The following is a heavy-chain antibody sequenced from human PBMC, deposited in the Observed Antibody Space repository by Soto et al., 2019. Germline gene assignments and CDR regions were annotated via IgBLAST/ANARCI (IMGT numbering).Heavy chain of an antibody. J-gene: IGHJ6*02. D-gene: IGHD2-21*02. CDR3: AMDLLAYCGTDCYPLDV. V-gene: IGHV4-59*01. CDR1: GGTISRYY. CDR2: IYNTGST. Sequence: QVQLQESGPGLVKPSETLSLTCTVSGGTISRYYWSWIRQPPVNGLAWIGYIYNTGSTLDNPSFKNRVTTLVSQSNSLSWRKRKSATAADTAVYYCAMDLLAYCGTDCYPLDVWGQGTTVTVSS.